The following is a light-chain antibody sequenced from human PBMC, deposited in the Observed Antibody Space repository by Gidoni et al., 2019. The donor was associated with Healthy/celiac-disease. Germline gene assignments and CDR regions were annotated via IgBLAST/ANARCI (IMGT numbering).Light chain of an antibody. V-gene: IGKV3-20*01. Sequence: EIVLTQSPGTLSLSPGERATLSCRASQSVSSSYLAWYQQKPGQAPRLLIYGASSRATGIPDRFSGSGSGTDFTLTISRLEPEDVAVYYCQQYGSSPPENTFGQGTKLEIK. CDR1: QSVSSSY. CDR3: QQYGSSPPENT. CDR2: GAS. J-gene: IGKJ2*01.